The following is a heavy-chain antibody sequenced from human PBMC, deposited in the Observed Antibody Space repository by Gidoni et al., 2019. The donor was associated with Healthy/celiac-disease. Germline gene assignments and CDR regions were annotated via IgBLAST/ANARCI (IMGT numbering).Heavy chain of an antibody. J-gene: IGHJ6*03. CDR1: GYTLPGYG. Sequence: QVQLGQSGAEVKKPGASVKVSCKASGYTLPGYGISWVRQAPGQGLEWMGWISAYNGTTNYAPQLHGRVTMTTDTSTSTAYMELMSLRSADTAVYYCARLGVPAVGEYYYYYMDVWGKGTTVTVSS. D-gene: IGHD2-2*01. CDR3: ARLGVPAVGEYYYYYMDV. V-gene: IGHV1-18*01. CDR2: ISAYNGTT.